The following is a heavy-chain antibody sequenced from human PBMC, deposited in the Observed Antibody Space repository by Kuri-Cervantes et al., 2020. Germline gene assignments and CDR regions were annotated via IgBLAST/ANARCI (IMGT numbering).Heavy chain of an antibody. V-gene: IGHV4-39*01. CDR1: GGSISSYY. CDR3: AREVFVVVPAARVVFDY. J-gene: IGHJ4*02. CDR2: IYYSGST. Sequence: SETLSLTCTVSGGSISSYYWGWIRQPPGKGLEWIGSIYYSGSTYYNPSLKSRVTISVDTSKNQFSLKLSSVTAADTAVYYCAREVFVVVPAARVVFDYWGQGTLVTVSS. D-gene: IGHD2-2*01.